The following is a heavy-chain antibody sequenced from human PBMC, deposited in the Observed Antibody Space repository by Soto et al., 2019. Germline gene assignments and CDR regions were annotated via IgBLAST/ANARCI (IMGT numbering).Heavy chain of an antibody. J-gene: IGHJ5*02. CDR3: AAPRAAVPHTRYFDL. CDR1: GFAFSNFA. CDR2: IGSGSRGT. V-gene: IGHV3-23*01. D-gene: IGHD6-13*01. Sequence: EAQLLESGGGLVQPGGSLRLSCAASGFAFSNFAMSWVRQAPGKGLEWVSAIGSGSRGTHYAESVEDRFTISRDDSKNTLYLQLNSLTAADTAVYYCAAPRAAVPHTRYFDLWGQGTPVTVSP.